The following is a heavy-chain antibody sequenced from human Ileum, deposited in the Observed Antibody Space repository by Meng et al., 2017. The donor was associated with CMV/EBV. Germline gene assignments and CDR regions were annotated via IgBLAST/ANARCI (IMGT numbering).Heavy chain of an antibody. Sequence: QVQLEELGAGMLNPSETLSLNCAVYGGSFSGYYLHWIRQPPGRGLEWIGEINHSGSTNYNPSLKSRVTISVDTSKNQFSLKLSSVTAADTAVYYCATRRTPYGDYEYFQHWGQGTLVTVSS. CDR1: GGSFSGYY. D-gene: IGHD4-17*01. V-gene: IGHV4-34*02. J-gene: IGHJ1*01. CDR3: ATRRTPYGDYEYFQH. CDR2: INHSGST.